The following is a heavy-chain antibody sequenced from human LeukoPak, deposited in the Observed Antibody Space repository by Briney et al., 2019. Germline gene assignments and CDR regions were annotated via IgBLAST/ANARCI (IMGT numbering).Heavy chain of an antibody. CDR3: VRGRAVVGTLPYIDV. J-gene: IGHJ6*03. CDR1: GGSFSAYY. V-gene: IGHV4-34*01. D-gene: IGHD6-19*01. Sequence: SETLSLTCALYGGSFSAYYWTWICQSPTKGLEWIGEINHEGGTNHNPSLEGRVTISVDRSKNQFSLKLTSVTAADAGVYYCVRGRAVVGTLPYIDVWGKGPTVTVSS. CDR2: INHEGGT.